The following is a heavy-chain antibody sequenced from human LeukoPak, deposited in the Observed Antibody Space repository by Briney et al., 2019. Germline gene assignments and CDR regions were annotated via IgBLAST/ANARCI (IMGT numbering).Heavy chain of an antibody. J-gene: IGHJ4*02. CDR1: GFTFSGYW. D-gene: IGHD1-26*01. V-gene: IGHV3-74*03. Sequence: PGGSLRLSCTASGFTFSGYWMNRVRQAPGKGLVWVSRIGSDGGSTTYADSVKGRFTISRDNAKNTLYLQMTSLRAEDTAVYYCARGGSGNFYYWGQGTLVTVSS. CDR2: IGSDGGST. CDR3: ARGGSGNFYY.